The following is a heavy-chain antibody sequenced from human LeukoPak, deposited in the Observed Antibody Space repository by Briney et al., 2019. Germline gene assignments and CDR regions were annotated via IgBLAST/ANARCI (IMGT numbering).Heavy chain of an antibody. D-gene: IGHD2-2*01. J-gene: IGHJ6*03. V-gene: IGHV1-69*13. Sequence: GASVKVSCKASGGTFSSYAISWVRQAPGQGLEWMGGIIPIFGTANYAQKFQGRVTITADESTSTAYMELSSLRSEDTAVYYCARGTVAPAAMGYYYYMDVWGKGTTVTVSS. CDR2: IIPIFGTA. CDR3: ARGTVAPAAMGYYYYMDV. CDR1: GGTFSSYA.